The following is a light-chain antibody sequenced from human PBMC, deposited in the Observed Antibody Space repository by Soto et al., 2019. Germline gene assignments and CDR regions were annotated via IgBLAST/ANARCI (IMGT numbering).Light chain of an antibody. CDR1: SGHSTYA. V-gene: IGLV4-69*01. J-gene: IGLJ3*02. CDR3: QSWGTGIQV. CDR2: INSDGSH. Sequence: QSVLTQSPSASASLGASVKLTCTLSSGHSTYAIAWHQQQSEKGPRFLMKINSDGSHSKGDGIPDRFSGSSSGAERHLTISSLQSGDEADYYCQSWGTGIQVFGGGTKLTVL.